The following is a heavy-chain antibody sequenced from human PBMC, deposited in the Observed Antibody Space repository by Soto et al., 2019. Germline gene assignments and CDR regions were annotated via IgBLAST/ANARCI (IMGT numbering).Heavy chain of an antibody. CDR1: GYTLTELS. D-gene: IGHD1-26*01. CDR3: AAEGCGSYGFDY. V-gene: IGHV1-58*02. J-gene: IGHJ4*02. CDR2: IVVGSGNT. Sequence: SVKVSCKVSGYTLTELSMQWVRQARGQRLEWIGWIVVGSGNTNYAQKFQERVTITRDMSTSTAYMELSSPRSEDTAVYYCAAEGCGSYGFDYWGQGPRVTVSS.